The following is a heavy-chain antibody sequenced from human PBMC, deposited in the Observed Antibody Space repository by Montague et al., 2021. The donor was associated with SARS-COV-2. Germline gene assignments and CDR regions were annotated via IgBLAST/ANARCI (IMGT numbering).Heavy chain of an antibody. V-gene: IGHV4-59*01. Sequence: SETLSLTCTVSGGSISSYYWSWIRQLPGKGLEWIGYIYYSGSTNXNPSLKSRVTISVDTSKNQFSLKLSSVTAADTAVYYCARGSGWMGNAFDIWGQGTMVTVSS. CDR2: IYYSGST. D-gene: IGHD6-19*01. J-gene: IGHJ3*02. CDR3: ARGSGWMGNAFDI. CDR1: GGSISSYY.